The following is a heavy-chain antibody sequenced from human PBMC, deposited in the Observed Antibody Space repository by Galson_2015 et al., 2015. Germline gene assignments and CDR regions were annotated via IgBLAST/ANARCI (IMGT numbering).Heavy chain of an antibody. J-gene: IGHJ4*02. Sequence: SVKVSCKASGYTFSEYAISWVRQAPGQGLEWMGRIHGYNGNTKYSQKFQGRVTITRDTSASTAYMELSSLRSEDTAVYYCARSIVVDMPFDYWGQGTLVTVSS. D-gene: IGHD3-22*01. V-gene: IGHV1-3*01. CDR1: GYTFSEYA. CDR3: ARSIVVDMPFDY. CDR2: IHGYNGNT.